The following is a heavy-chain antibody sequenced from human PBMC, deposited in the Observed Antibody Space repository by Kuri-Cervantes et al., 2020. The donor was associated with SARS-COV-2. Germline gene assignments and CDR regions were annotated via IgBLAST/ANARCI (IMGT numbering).Heavy chain of an antibody. CDR1: GFIFDTYA. CDR3: AREGYYDSSGNYAATGMDV. Sequence: GESLKISCAASGFIFDTYAMSWVRQAPGKGLEWVSVISGTGGSSTFYADSVKGRFIISRDNSENTLYLQMNSLRTEDTAVYYCAREGYYDSSGNYAATGMDVWGKGTTVTVSS. V-gene: IGHV3-23*01. D-gene: IGHD3-22*01. CDR2: ISGTGGSST. J-gene: IGHJ6*03.